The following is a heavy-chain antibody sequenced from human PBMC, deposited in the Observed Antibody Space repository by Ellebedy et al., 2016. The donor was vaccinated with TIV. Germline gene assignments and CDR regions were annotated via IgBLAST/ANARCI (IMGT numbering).Heavy chain of an antibody. J-gene: IGHJ4*02. V-gene: IGHV3-23*01. CDR1: GFTFGFSFSRYA. CDR2: ISGSGDTT. CDR3: AKVAGFCSGGSCDSDY. D-gene: IGHD2-15*01. Sequence: GESLKISCAASGFTFGFSFSRYAMSWVRQAPGKGLEWVSAISGSGDTTYYADSLKGRFTISRDNSQDTVHLQMNSLRAEDTAVYYCAKVAGFCSGGSCDSDYWGQGTLVTVSS.